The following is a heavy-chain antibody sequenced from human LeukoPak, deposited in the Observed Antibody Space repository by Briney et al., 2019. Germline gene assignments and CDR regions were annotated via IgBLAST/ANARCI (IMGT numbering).Heavy chain of an antibody. V-gene: IGHV3-23*01. Sequence: GGSLRLSCTVSGLTFSNYAMSWVRQAPGKGLEWVSTIRGSGDNTYHADSVKGRLTISRDNSRNTLYLQMNSLRAEDTAVYYCAKGPQSSAQHHFDYWGQGTLVTVSS. CDR2: IRGSGDNT. J-gene: IGHJ4*02. D-gene: IGHD3-22*01. CDR1: GLTFSNYA. CDR3: AKGPQSSAQHHFDY.